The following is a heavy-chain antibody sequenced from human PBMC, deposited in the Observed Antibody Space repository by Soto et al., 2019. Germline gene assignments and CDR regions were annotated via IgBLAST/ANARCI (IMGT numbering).Heavy chain of an antibody. V-gene: IGHV3-9*01. D-gene: IGHD4-4*01. CDR1: GFTFEDYA. J-gene: IGHJ6*03. CDR2: ISWNSNSV. CDR3: AKDHSFYYQYMDV. Sequence: EVQLVESGGGLVQSGRSLRLSCAASGFTFEDYAMHWVRQVPGKGLEWVSGISWNSNSVGYAESVMGRFTISRDNAKNSLYLQMNSLRDEDTALYYCAKDHSFYYQYMDVWGRGTTVTVSS.